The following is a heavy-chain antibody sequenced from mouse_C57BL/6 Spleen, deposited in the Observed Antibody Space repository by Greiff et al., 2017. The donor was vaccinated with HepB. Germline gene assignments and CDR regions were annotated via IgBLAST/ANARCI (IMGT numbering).Heavy chain of an antibody. V-gene: IGHV1-82*01. J-gene: IGHJ2*01. Sequence: QVQLQQSGPELVKPGASVKISCKASGYAFSSSWMNWVKQRPGKGLEWIGRIYPGDGDTNYNGKFKGKDTLAADKSSSTAYMQLSSLTSEDSSVYFCARPYGYDGVPFDYWGQGTPLTVSS. CDR3: ARPYGYDGVPFDY. D-gene: IGHD2-2*01. CDR1: GYAFSSSW. CDR2: IYPGDGDT.